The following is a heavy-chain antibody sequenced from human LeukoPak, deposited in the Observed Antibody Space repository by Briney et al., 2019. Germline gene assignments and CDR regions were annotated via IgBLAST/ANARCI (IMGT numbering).Heavy chain of an antibody. CDR1: GGSISGSSYY. J-gene: IGHJ4*02. Sequence: PSETLSLTCAVSGGSISGSSYYWGWLRQPPGKGLEWIGSIYYSGSTYYNPSLKSRVTISVDTSKSQFSLKLNSVTATDTVVDYCARHYGPWGQGTLVTVSS. D-gene: IGHD3-10*01. V-gene: IGHV4-39*01. CDR2: IYYSGST. CDR3: ARHYGP.